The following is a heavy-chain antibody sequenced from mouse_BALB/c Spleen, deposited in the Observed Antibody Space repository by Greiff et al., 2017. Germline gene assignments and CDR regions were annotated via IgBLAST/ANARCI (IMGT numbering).Heavy chain of an antibody. D-gene: IGHD1-1*01. CDR2: INPYNDGT. CDR3: ARWGTTVVDYAMDY. Sequence: EVQLVESGPELVKPGASVKMSCKASGYTFTSYVMHWVKQKPGQGLEWIGYINPYNDGTKYNEKFKGKATLTSDKSSSTAYMELSSLTSEDSAVYYCARWGTTVVDYAMDYWGQGTSVTVSS. CDR1: GYTFTSYV. J-gene: IGHJ4*01. V-gene: IGHV1-14*01.